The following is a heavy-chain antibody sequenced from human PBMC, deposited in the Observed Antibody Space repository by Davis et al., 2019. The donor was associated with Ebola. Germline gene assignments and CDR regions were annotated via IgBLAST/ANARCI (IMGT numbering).Heavy chain of an antibody. V-gene: IGHV3-74*01. CDR2: INSDGSST. CDR1: GFTFSSYW. D-gene: IGHD3-22*01. CDR3: VSSLSKSVVVSYYFDY. J-gene: IGHJ4*02. Sequence: GESLKISCAASGFTFSSYWMHWVRQVPGKGLVWVSRINSDGSSTSYADSVKGRFTISRDNAKNTLYLQMNNLRVEDTAVYYCVSSLSKSVVVSYYFDYWGQGTLVTVSS.